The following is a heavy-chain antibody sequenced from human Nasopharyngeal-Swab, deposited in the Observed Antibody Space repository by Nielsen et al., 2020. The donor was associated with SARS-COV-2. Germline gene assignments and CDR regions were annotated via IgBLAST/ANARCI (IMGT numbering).Heavy chain of an antibody. Sequence: SETLSLTCTVYGGSISSYYWSWIRQPPGKGLEWIGSIYYSGSTNYNPSLKSRVTISVDTSKNQFSLKLRSVTAANTAVYYCSRARNDYVWGSYRYNTYDAFDISGHGTMVTVSS. CDR1: GGSISSYY. V-gene: IGHV4-59*13. CDR2: IYYSGST. CDR3: SRARNDYVWGSYRYNTYDAFDI. D-gene: IGHD3-16*02. J-gene: IGHJ3*02.